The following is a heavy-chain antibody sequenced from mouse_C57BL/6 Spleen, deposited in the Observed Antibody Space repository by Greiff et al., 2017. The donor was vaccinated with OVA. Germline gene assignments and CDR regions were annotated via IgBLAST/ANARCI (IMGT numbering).Heavy chain of an antibody. V-gene: IGHV1-64*01. CDR2: LNPHSGST. J-gene: IGHJ2*01. D-gene: IGHD2-3*01. Sequence: VQLQQPGAELVKPGASVKLSCKASGYTFTSYWMPWVKQRPGQGLEWIGMLNPHSGSTNYNEKFKSKATLTVDKSSSTASMQLSSLTSEDSAVYYCAPYDGYFDYWGQGTTLTVSS. CDR1: GYTFTSYW. CDR3: APYDGYFDY.